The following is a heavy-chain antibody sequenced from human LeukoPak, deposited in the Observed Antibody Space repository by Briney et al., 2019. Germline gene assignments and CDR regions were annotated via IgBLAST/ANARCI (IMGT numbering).Heavy chain of an antibody. J-gene: IGHJ4*02. V-gene: IGHV1-46*01. D-gene: IGHD4-17*01. Sequence: ASVKVSCKASGYIFTSYYMHWVRQAPGQGLEWMGVINPSAGKTTYTQKFQGRVTMTRDTSTSAVYLELSSLTSEDTAVYYCARGGWTHGDYSHYFDYWGQGTLVTVSS. CDR2: INPSAGKT. CDR3: ARGGWTHGDYSHYFDY. CDR1: GYIFTSYY.